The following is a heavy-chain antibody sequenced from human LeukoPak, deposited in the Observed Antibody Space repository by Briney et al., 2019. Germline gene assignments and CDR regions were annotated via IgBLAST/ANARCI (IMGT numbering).Heavy chain of an antibody. Sequence: ASVKVSCKASGGTFSSYAISWVRQAPGQGLEWMGWINPNSGGTNYAQKFQGRVTMTRDTSISTAYMELSRLRSDDTAVYYCARTGSGSGRYQLLSGWFDPWGQGTLVTVSS. V-gene: IGHV1-2*02. D-gene: IGHD2-2*01. CDR2: INPNSGGT. J-gene: IGHJ5*02. CDR1: GGTFSSYA. CDR3: ARTGSGSGRYQLLSGWFDP.